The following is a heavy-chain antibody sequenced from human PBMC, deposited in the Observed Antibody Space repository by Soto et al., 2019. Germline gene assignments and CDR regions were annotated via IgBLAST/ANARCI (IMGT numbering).Heavy chain of an antibody. J-gene: IGHJ6*02. Sequence: QVQLVQSGAEVKKPGSSVKVSCKASGGTFSSYAISWVRQAPGQGLEWMGGIIPIFGTANYAQKFQGRVTITADESTGTAYMELRSLRSEDTAVYYCARGIKGYGGNRTPLEVWGQGTTVTVSS. CDR2: IIPIFGTA. D-gene: IGHD2-15*01. V-gene: IGHV1-69*01. CDR3: ARGIKGYGGNRTPLEV. CDR1: GGTFSSYA.